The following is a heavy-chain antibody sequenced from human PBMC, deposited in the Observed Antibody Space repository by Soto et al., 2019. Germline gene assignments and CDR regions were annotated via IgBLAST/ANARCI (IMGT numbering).Heavy chain of an antibody. D-gene: IGHD4-17*01. V-gene: IGHV4-4*02. J-gene: IGHJ4*02. CDR1: GGSISGINW. Sequence: PSVTLSVTCAVAGGSISGINWWSWVRQPPGKGLEWIGEVYHSGTTNYNPSLKSRVTISVDKSKNQFSLKLSSVTAADTAVYYCAKDRGVEVTTRFFDYWGQGTLVTVSS. CDR3: AKDRGVEVTTRFFDY. CDR2: VYHSGTT.